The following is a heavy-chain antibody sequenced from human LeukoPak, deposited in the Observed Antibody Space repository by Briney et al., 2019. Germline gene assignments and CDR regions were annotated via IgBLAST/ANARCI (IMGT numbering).Heavy chain of an antibody. V-gene: IGHV3-30*02. CDR1: GFTFSSYG. J-gene: IGHJ5*02. CDR2: IRYDGSNK. CDR3: AKNGRDGYNAAIGWFDP. Sequence: GGSLRLSCAASGFTFSSYGMHWVRQAPGKGLEWVAFIRYDGSNKYYADSVKGRFTISRDNSKNTLYLQMNSLRAEDTAVYYCAKNGRDGYNAAIGWFDPWGQGTLVTVSS. D-gene: IGHD5-24*01.